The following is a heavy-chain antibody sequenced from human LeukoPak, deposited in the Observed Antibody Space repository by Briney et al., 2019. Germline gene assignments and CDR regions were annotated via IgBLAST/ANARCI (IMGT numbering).Heavy chain of an antibody. Sequence: GGSLRLSCAASGFTFSSYAMSWVRQAPGKGLEWISAISGSGTDTYYADSVKGRFTISRDNSKNTLYLQMNSLRAEDTAIYYCAKDQCGDYNSCFYWGQGTLVTVSS. CDR1: GFTFSSYA. J-gene: IGHJ4*02. V-gene: IGHV3-23*01. D-gene: IGHD4-17*01. CDR3: AKDQCGDYNSCFY. CDR2: ISGSGTDT.